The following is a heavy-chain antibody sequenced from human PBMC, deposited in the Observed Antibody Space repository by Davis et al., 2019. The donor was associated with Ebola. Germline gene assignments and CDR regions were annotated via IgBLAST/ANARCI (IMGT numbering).Heavy chain of an antibody. CDR1: GFTFSSYG. Sequence: GESLKISCAASGFTFSSYGMHWVRQAPGKGLEWVTFIRYDGSNTYYADSVKGRFTISRDNSRNTLYLQMNSLRADDTAVYYCARESPIEAADTGTFDYWGQGTLVTVSS. CDR2: IRYDGSNT. V-gene: IGHV3-30*02. J-gene: IGHJ4*02. D-gene: IGHD6-13*01. CDR3: ARESPIEAADTGTFDY.